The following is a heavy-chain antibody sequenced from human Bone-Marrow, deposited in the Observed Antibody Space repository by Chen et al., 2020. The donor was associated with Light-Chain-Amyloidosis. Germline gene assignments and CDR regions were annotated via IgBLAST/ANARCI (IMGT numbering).Heavy chain of an antibody. V-gene: IGHV5-51*01. Sequence: EVQLVQSGAEVKKPGESLKISCTGSGYSFTSYWIGWVRQMPGKGLEWMGIIYPGDSDTRYSPSFQGQVTISADKSISTTYLQWSSLKASDTAMYYCARRCGGDCYYYYYYGMDVWGQGTTVTVSS. CDR1: GYSFTSYW. D-gene: IGHD2-21*02. CDR2: IYPGDSDT. CDR3: ARRCGGDCYYYYYYGMDV. J-gene: IGHJ6*02.